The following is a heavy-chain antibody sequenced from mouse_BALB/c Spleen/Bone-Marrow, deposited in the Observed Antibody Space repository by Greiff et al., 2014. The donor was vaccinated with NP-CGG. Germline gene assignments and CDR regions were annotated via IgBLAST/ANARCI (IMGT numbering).Heavy chain of an antibody. V-gene: IGHV5-9-1*01. J-gene: IGHJ1*01. D-gene: IGHD2-4*01. CDR2: ISSSGSYT. CDR3: SRLRMITTYFDV. Sequence: EVMLVESGGGLAKPGGSLQLSCAASGFTFSTYAMSWVRQTPEKRLEWVATISSSGSYTYYPDSVEGRFTISRDNAKNTLYLQMSSLRSEDTAMFYCSRLRMITTYFDVWGAGTTVTVSS. CDR1: GFTFSTYA.